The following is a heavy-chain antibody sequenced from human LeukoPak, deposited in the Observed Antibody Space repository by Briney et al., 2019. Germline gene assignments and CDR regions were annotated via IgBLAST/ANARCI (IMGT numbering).Heavy chain of an antibody. Sequence: PGRSLRLSCAASGFTFSSYGMHWVRQAPGKGLEWVAVISYDGSNKYYADSVKGRFTISRDNSKNTLYLQMNSLRAEDTAVYYCAKDMGQGLRAFDYWGQGTLVTVSS. J-gene: IGHJ4*02. CDR3: AKDMGQGLRAFDY. CDR1: GFTFSSYG. CDR2: ISYDGSNK. D-gene: IGHD3-3*01. V-gene: IGHV3-30*18.